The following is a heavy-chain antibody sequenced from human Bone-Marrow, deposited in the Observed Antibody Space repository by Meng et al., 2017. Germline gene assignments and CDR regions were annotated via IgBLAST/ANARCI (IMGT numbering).Heavy chain of an antibody. Sequence: GESLKISCAASGFTFSSYSMNWVRQAPGKGLEWVSSISSSSSYIYYADSVKGRFTISRDNAKNSLYLQMNSLRAEDTAVYYCASASQLDPVDDYWGRGTLVTVSS. CDR2: ISSSSSYI. CDR3: ASASQLDPVDDY. CDR1: GFTFSSYS. J-gene: IGHJ4*02. V-gene: IGHV3-21*01. D-gene: IGHD1-1*01.